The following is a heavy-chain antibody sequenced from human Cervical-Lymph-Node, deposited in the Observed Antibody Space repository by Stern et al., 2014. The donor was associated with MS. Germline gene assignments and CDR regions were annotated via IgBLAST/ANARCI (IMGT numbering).Heavy chain of an antibody. CDR3: ARWAYSSGWYNWFDP. CDR2: IYYRGST. J-gene: IGHJ5*02. D-gene: IGHD3-22*01. V-gene: IGHV4-39*01. Sequence: QLQLQESGPGLVKPSETLSLTCTVSGGSISSSSYYWGWIRQPPGTGLEWSGSIYYRGSTYYKPSLTSRVNISVEPSKNQLYLKLSSVTAADTAVYYCARWAYSSGWYNWFDPWGQGTLVTVSS. CDR1: GGSISSSSYY.